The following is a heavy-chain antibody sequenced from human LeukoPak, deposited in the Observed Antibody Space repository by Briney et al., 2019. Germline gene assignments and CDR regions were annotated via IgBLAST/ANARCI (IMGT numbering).Heavy chain of an antibody. D-gene: IGHD3-22*01. CDR1: GGSISSGGYP. V-gene: IGHV4-30-2*01. J-gene: IGHJ4*02. Sequence: PSETLSLTCAVSGGSISSGGYPWSWIRQPPGKGLEWIGYIYHSGSTYYNPSLKSRVTISVDRSKKQSSLKLSYVTAADTAVYYCARGPPYDYDSSGYYRFDYWGQGILVTVSA. CDR2: IYHSGST. CDR3: ARGPPYDYDSSGYYRFDY.